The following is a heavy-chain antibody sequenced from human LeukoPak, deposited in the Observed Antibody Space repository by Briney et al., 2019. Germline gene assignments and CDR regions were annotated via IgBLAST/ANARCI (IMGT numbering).Heavy chain of an antibody. D-gene: IGHD3-16*01. CDR1: GDSISNVY. CDR2: IYDSENT. CDR3: ATEVRFVRNWFDP. J-gene: IGHJ5*02. V-gene: IGHV4-59*01. Sequence: PSETLSLTSTVSGDSISNVYWSWRRPPPGKGLEWVGYIYDSENTNYNPSLKSRVTISVDTSKNQFSLKLTSVTAGDTAVYYCATEVRFVRNWFDPGGQGTLVTVSA.